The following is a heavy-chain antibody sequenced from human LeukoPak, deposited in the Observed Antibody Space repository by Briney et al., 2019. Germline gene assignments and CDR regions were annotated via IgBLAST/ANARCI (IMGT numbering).Heavy chain of an antibody. V-gene: IGHV3-30*02. CDR2: IWYDGSNK. D-gene: IGHD7-27*01. J-gene: IGHJ4*02. CDR1: GFTFSSYD. Sequence: GGSLRLSCAASGFTFSSYDMHWVRQAPGKGLDWVAFIWYDGSNKYHTDSVKGRFTISRDNSKNTLYLQMNSLRVEDTAVYYCARGDWGMYYFDYWGQGTLVTVSS. CDR3: ARGDWGMYYFDY.